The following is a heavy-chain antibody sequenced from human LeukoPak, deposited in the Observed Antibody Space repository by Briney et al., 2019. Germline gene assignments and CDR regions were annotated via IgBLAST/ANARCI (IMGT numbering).Heavy chain of an antibody. J-gene: IGHJ4*02. CDR3: ARDLRAYYYDSSGYYAPLDY. V-gene: IGHV3-30-3*01. CDR1: GFTFSSYA. Sequence: PGRSLRLSCAASGFTFSSYAMPWVRQAPGKGLEWVAVISYDGSNKYYADSVKGRFTISRDNSKNTLYLQMNSLRAEDTAVYYCARDLRAYYYDSSGYYAPLDYWGQGTLVTVSS. CDR2: ISYDGSNK. D-gene: IGHD3-22*01.